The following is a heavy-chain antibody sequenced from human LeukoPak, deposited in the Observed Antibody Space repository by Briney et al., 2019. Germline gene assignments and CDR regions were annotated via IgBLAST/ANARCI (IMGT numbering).Heavy chain of an antibody. Sequence: SETLSLTWPVSSGSISNFYCSWIRQPPGKGLEWIGYIYYSGSTNYNPSLKSRVTMSVDTSKNQFSLKLTSVTAADTAVYYCASTNRISYGFGILSISGQGRMVTVSS. CDR1: SGSISNFY. CDR2: IYYSGST. J-gene: IGHJ3*02. V-gene: IGHV4-59*08. CDR3: ASTNRISYGFGILSI. D-gene: IGHD2/OR15-2a*01.